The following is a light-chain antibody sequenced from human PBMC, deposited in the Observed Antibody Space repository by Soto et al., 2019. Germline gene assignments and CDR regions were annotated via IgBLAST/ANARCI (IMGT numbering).Light chain of an antibody. CDR3: QHRNNRPFS. CDR1: QSVNNY. CDR2: DAS. Sequence: IVMTQSPATLSVSPGERATLSCRASQSVNNYLAWYQQRPGQAPRLLIYDASNRATGIPARFSGSGSGTDFTLTISSLEPEDFAVYYCQHRNNRPFSFGPGTKVDIK. V-gene: IGKV3-11*01. J-gene: IGKJ3*01.